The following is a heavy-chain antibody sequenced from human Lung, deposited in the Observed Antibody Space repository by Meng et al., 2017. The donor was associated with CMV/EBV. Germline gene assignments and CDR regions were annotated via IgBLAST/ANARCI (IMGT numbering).Heavy chain of an antibody. CDR2: IYYSGST. J-gene: IGHJ5*02. Sequence: GSLRLXXTVSGGSISSYYWSWIRQPPGKGLEWIGYIYYSGSTNYNPSLKSRVTISVDTSKNQFSLKLSSVTAADTAVYYCARVLGYCSSTSCYRRSHSPLDWFDPWGRGTLVXVSS. D-gene: IGHD2-2*01. CDR1: GGSISSYY. V-gene: IGHV4-59*01. CDR3: ARVLGYCSSTSCYRRSHSPLDWFDP.